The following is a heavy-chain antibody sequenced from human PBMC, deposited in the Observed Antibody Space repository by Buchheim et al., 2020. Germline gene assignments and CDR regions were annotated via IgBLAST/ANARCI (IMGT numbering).Heavy chain of an antibody. CDR2: ISSSGGSI. CDR1: GFTFSNYG. D-gene: IGHD3-22*01. J-gene: IGHJ2*01. CDR3: AKALNYDSTGYYSNWYFDL. Sequence: EVQLLESGGGLVQPGGSLRLSCAASGFTFSNYGMNWVRQAPGTGLEWVSGISSSGGSIYYADSVTGRFTISRDTSKTTLYLQMNSLRAEDTAVYYCAKALNYDSTGYYSNWYFDLWGLGTL. V-gene: IGHV3-23*01.